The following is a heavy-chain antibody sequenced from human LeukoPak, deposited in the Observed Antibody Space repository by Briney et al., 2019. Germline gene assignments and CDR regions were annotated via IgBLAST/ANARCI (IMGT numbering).Heavy chain of an antibody. CDR3: ARKFSRGWYRSYYYGMDV. CDR2: MNPTSGNT. J-gene: IGHJ6*02. Sequence: ASVKVSCKASGYTFTSYDINWVRQATGQGLEWMGWMNPTSGNTGYAQKFQGRVTMTRYTSISTDYMALSSLGSEDTAVYYCARKFSRGWYRSYYYGMDVWGQRTTVTLSS. CDR1: GYTFTSYD. V-gene: IGHV1-8*01. D-gene: IGHD6-19*01.